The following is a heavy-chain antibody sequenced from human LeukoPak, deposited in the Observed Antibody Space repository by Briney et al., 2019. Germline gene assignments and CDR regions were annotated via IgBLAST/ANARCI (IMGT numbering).Heavy chain of an antibody. D-gene: IGHD6-19*01. J-gene: IGHJ5*02. CDR3: AREHSSGWTTNWFDP. CDR1: GYTFTGYY. Sequence: GASVKVSCKASGYTFTGYYMHWVRQAPGQGLEWMGWINPNSGGTNYAQKFQGRVTMTRDTSISTAYMELSRLRSDDTAVYYCAREHSSGWTTNWFDPWGQGTLVTVSS. V-gene: IGHV1-2*02. CDR2: INPNSGGT.